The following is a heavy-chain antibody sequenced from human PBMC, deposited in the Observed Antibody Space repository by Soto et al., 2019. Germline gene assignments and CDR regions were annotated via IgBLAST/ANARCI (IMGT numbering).Heavy chain of an antibody. CDR3: VLSSGYYTNWFDP. CDR2: ISSSSSTI. Sequence: GESLRLSCAASGFTFSSYSMNWVRQAPGKGLEWVSYISSSSSTIYYADSVKGRFTISRDNAKNSLYLQMNSLRAEDTAVYYCVLSSGYYTNWFDPWGQGTLVTVSS. V-gene: IGHV3-48*01. CDR1: GFTFSSYS. D-gene: IGHD3-22*01. J-gene: IGHJ5*02.